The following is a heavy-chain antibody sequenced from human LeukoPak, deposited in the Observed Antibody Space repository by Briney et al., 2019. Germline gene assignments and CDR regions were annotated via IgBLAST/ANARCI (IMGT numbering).Heavy chain of an antibody. CDR3: ARVGLRWLRPGGSHYYYYMDV. D-gene: IGHD5-12*01. CDR1: GYTFTSYD. J-gene: IGHJ6*03. CDR2: MNPNSGNT. V-gene: IGHV1-8*03. Sequence: ASVKVSCKASGYTFTSYDINWVRQATGQGLEWMGWMNPNSGNTGYAQKFQGRVTITRNTSISTAYMELSSLRSEDTAVYYCARVGLRWLRPGGSHYYYYMDVWGKGTTVTVSS.